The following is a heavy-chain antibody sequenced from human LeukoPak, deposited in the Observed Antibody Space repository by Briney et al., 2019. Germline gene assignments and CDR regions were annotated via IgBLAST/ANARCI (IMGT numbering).Heavy chain of an antibody. D-gene: IGHD3-22*01. J-gene: IGHJ4*02. V-gene: IGHV4-31*03. CDR3: ARSRYDTSGYWDY. CDR1: GGSISSAGYY. Sequence: SQTLSLTCTVSGGSISSAGYYWTWIRQHPGEGLEWIGCIYNSGSTSYNPSLKSRVTMSVDTSKNQFSLKLSSVTAADTAVYYCARSRYDTSGYWDYWGQGTLVTVSS. CDR2: IYNSGST.